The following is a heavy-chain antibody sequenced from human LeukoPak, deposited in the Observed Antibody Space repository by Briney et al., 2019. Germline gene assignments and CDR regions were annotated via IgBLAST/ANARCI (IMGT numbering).Heavy chain of an antibody. J-gene: IGHJ4*02. Sequence: ASVKVSCKASGYTFTGYYMHWVRQAPGQGLEWMGWINPNSGGTNYAQKFQGRVTMTRDTSISIAYMELSSLRSDDTAMYFCASAIVVPTAALDYWGQGTLVTVSS. V-gene: IGHV1-2*02. CDR3: ASAIVVPTAALDY. D-gene: IGHD2-2*01. CDR1: GYTFTGYY. CDR2: INPNSGGT.